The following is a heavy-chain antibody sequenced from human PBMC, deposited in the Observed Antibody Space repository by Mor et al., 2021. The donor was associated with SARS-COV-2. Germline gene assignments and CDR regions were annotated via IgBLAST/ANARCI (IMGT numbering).Heavy chain of an antibody. CDR3: ARPMGTLQLWLFYFDY. D-gene: IGHD5-18*01. V-gene: IGHV3-30*04. Sequence: EWVAVISYDGSNKYYADSVKGRFTISRDNSKNTLYLQMNSLRAEDTAVYYCARPMGTLQLWLFYFDYWGQGTLVTV. CDR2: ISYDGSNK. J-gene: IGHJ4*02.